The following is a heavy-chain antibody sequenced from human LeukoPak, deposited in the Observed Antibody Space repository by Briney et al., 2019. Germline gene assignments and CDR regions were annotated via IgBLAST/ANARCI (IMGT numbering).Heavy chain of an antibody. CDR3: AKSNYGLLLYYFDY. J-gene: IGHJ4*02. D-gene: IGHD2-15*01. CDR2: ISWNSGSI. Sequence: GRSLRLSCAASGFTFDDYAMHWVRQAPGKGLEWVSGISWNSGSIGYADSVKGRFTISRDNAKNSLYLQMNSLRAEDTALYCCAKSNYGLLLYYFDYWGQGTLVTVSS. V-gene: IGHV3-9*01. CDR1: GFTFDDYA.